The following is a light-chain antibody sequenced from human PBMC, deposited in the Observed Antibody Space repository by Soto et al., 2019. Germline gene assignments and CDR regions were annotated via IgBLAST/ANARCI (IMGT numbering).Light chain of an antibody. V-gene: IGLV3-21*01. CDR2: YDR. Sequence: SYELTQPSSVSVAPGKTASVACGGSNIGSKSMHWYQKKSGQAPVLVMYYDRDRPSGIPERFSGSNSGNTATLTISRVEAGDEADYYCQVWDISSGHVVFGGGTKLTVL. J-gene: IGLJ3*02. CDR1: NIGSKS. CDR3: QVWDISSGHVV.